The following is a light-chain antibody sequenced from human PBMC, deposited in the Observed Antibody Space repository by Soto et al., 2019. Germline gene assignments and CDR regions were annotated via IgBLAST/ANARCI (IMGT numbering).Light chain of an antibody. CDR3: QQYYSFPYT. CDR2: LAS. J-gene: IGKJ2*01. Sequence: DIQMTQSPSSLSASVGDRVTITCRASQGVRTYLAWFQQKPGKAPKALIYLASSLQSGIPLRFSGRGSGTDFTLIINSLQPEDFATYYCQQYYSFPYTFGQGTKLEIQ. V-gene: IGKV1-16*01. CDR1: QGVRTY.